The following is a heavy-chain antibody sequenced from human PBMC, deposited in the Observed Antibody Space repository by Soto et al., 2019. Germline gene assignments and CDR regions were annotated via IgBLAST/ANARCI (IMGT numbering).Heavy chain of an antibody. V-gene: IGHV1-3*01. D-gene: IGHD3-3*01. CDR3: ARVGGYYDFDY. J-gene: IGHJ4*02. CDR1: GYTFTSYA. Sequence: QVQLVQSGAEVKKPGASVKVSCKASGYTFTSYAMHWVRQAPGQRLEWTGWINAGNGNTKYSQKFQGRVTITRDTSASTAYMELSSLRSEDTAVYYCARVGGYYDFDYWGQGTLVTVSS. CDR2: INAGNGNT.